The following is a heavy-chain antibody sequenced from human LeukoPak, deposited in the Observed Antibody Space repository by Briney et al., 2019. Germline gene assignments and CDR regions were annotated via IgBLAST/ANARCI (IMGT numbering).Heavy chain of an antibody. CDR3: ARGHKGGDGPDALDI. CDR2: IDRNGDST. J-gene: IGHJ3*02. CDR1: GFTFDDYG. D-gene: IGHD5-24*01. Sequence: GGSLRLSCAASGFTFDDYGMSWVRQAPGKGLEWVSGIDRNGDSTGYADSVEGRFTIPRDNAKNSLYLQMDSLGAEGTALYYCARGHKGGDGPDALDIWRHPTMLSVPS. V-gene: IGHV3-20*04.